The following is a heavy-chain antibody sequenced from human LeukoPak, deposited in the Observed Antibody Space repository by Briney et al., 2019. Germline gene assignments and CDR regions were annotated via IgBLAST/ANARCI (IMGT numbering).Heavy chain of an antibody. CDR3: ARQYCSGGSCYFADAFDI. CDR1: GGTFSSYA. J-gene: IGHJ3*02. Sequence: GASVKVSCKASGGTFSSYAISWVRQAPGQGLEWMGGIIPIFGTANYAQKFQGRVTITADESTSTAYMELSSLRSEDTAVYYCARQYCSGGSCYFADAFDIWGQGTMVTVSS. D-gene: IGHD2-15*01. CDR2: IIPIFGTA. V-gene: IGHV1-69*13.